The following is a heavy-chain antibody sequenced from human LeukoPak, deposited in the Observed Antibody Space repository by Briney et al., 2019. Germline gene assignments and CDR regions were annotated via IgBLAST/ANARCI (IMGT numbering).Heavy chain of an antibody. CDR2: IYTSGST. D-gene: IGHD1-26*01. CDR3: ARGSGSYFIGYYYYMDV. J-gene: IGHJ6*03. V-gene: IGHV4-61*02. Sequence: SETLSLTCTVSGGFISSCSYYWSWIRQPAGKGLERSRRIYTSGSTNYNHSLKSRVTISVDTSKNQFSLKLRSVTAAATAVYYCARGSGSYFIGYYYYMDVWGKGTTVTVSS. CDR1: GGFISSCSYY.